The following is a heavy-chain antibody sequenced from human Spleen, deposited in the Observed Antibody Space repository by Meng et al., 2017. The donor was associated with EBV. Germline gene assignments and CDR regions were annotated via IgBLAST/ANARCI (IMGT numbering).Heavy chain of an antibody. V-gene: IGHV4-39*01. CDR1: DGSISSSSYY. J-gene: IGHJ4*02. Sequence: HLQGSGPGLVKPSETPSLPCIVSDGSISSSSYYWGWIRQPPGKGLEWIGSIYYSGTTHYNPSLKSRVTISVDTSKNQLSLKVNSVTAADTGVYYCARPGYCGEPSCYHRERPFDYWGQGTLVTVSS. CDR3: ARPGYCGEPSCYHRERPFDY. D-gene: IGHD2-2*01. CDR2: IYYSGTT.